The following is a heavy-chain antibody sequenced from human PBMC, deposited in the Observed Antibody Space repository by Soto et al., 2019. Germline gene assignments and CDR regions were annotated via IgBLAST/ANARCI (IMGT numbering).Heavy chain of an antibody. CDR1: GFTFSSYG. J-gene: IGHJ5*02. Sequence: GGSLRLSCAASGFTFSSYGMHWVRQAPGKGLEWVAVIWYDGSNKYYADSVKGRFTISRDNSKNTLYLQMNSLRAEDTAVYYCARGYSSGSELIHNWFDPWGQGTLVTVSS. V-gene: IGHV3-33*01. D-gene: IGHD6-19*01. CDR2: IWYDGSNK. CDR3: ARGYSSGSELIHNWFDP.